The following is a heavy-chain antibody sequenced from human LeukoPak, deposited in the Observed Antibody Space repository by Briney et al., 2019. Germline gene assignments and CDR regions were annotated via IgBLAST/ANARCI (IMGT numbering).Heavy chain of an antibody. CDR1: GFTFSSYA. Sequence: GGSLRLSCAASGFTFSSYAMNWVRQAPGKGLEWVSSVGGNGLGTYYADSVKGRFTISRDNSKNTLYLQMDSLRAGDTAVYYCAKLEYYDSSGHLVGDAFDIWGQGALVSVSS. J-gene: IGHJ3*02. CDR3: AKLEYYDSSGHLVGDAFDI. CDR2: VGGNGLGT. D-gene: IGHD3-22*01. V-gene: IGHV3-23*01.